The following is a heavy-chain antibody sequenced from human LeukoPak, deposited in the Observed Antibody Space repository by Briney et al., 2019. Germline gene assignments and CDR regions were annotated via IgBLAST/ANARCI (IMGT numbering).Heavy chain of an antibody. CDR1: GGTFSSYA. CDR2: IIPIFGTA. CDR3: ARDLKKSYDFWSGYGGWEYYYGMDV. J-gene: IGHJ6*02. V-gene: IGHV1-69*13. Sequence: SVKVSCKASGGTFSSYAISWVRQAPGQGLEWMGGIIPIFGTANYAQKFQGRVTITADESTSTAYMELSSLRSEDTAVYYCARDLKKSYDFWSGYGGWEYYYGMDVWGQGTTVTVSS. D-gene: IGHD3-3*01.